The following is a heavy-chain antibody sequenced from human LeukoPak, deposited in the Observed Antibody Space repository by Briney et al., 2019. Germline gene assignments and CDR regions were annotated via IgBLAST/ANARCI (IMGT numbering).Heavy chain of an antibody. CDR1: GYTFTSYG. Sequence: ASVKVSCKASGYTFTSYGISWVRQAPGQGLEWMGWISAYNGNTDYAQKFQGRVTMTTDTSTSTAYMELRSLRSDDTAVYYCARDSVAGQRAYFQHWGQGTLVTVSS. CDR2: ISAYNGNT. V-gene: IGHV1-18*01. CDR3: ARDSVAGQRAYFQH. D-gene: IGHD6-19*01. J-gene: IGHJ1*01.